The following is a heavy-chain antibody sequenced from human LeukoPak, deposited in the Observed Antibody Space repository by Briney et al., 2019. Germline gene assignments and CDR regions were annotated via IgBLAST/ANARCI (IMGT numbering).Heavy chain of an antibody. Sequence: SSETLSLTCTVSGYSISSGNYWDWIRQPPGKGLEWIGSIYDSGSTYYNPSLKSRVTISVDTTKNQFSLKLSSVTAADTAVYYCAKRYCSSTTCYDDRGAFDYWGQGTLVTVSS. CDR2: IYDSGST. V-gene: IGHV4-38-2*02. CDR3: AKRYCSSTTCYDDRGAFDY. J-gene: IGHJ4*02. CDR1: GYSISSGNY. D-gene: IGHD2-2*01.